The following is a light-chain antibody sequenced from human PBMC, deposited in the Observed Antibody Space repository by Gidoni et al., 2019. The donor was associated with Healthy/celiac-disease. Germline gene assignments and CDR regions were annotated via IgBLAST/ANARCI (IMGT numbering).Light chain of an antibody. CDR3: QQYDNLSPWT. CDR1: QDISNY. Sequence: IQMTQSPSSLSASVGDRVTITCQASQDISNYLNWYQQKPGKAPKLLIYDASNLETGVPSRFSGSGSGTDFTFTISSLQPEDIATYYCQQYDNLSPWTFXQXTKVEIK. J-gene: IGKJ1*01. V-gene: IGKV1-33*01. CDR2: DAS.